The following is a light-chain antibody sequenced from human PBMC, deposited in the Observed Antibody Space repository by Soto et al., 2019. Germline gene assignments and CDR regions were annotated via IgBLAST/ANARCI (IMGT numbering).Light chain of an antibody. CDR3: QQSYSTPPWT. J-gene: IGKJ1*01. CDR2: AAS. Sequence: DIQMTQSPSSLSASVGDRVTITCRASQSISSYLNWYQQKPGKAPKLLIYAASSLQSGVPSRFXGSGSGTDFTLTISSLQPEDFAPYYCQQSYSTPPWTFGQGTKVEIK. CDR1: QSISSY. V-gene: IGKV1-39*01.